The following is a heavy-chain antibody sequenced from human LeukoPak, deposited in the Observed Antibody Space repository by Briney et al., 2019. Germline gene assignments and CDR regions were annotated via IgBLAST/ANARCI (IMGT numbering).Heavy chain of an antibody. V-gene: IGHV3-30*04. Sequence: GGSLRLSCAASGFTFSTYAMHWVRQAPGKGLEGVAVISYDGSNKYYTDSVKGRFTIARDNSKNTLYLQMNSLRAEDTAVYYCARGPPRGKWESGYFDYWGQGTLVTVSS. CDR3: ARGPPRGKWESGYFDY. CDR2: ISYDGSNK. CDR1: GFTFSTYA. J-gene: IGHJ4*02. D-gene: IGHD1-26*01.